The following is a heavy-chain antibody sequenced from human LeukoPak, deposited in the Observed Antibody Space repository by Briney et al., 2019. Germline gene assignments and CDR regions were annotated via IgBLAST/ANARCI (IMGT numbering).Heavy chain of an antibody. V-gene: IGHV4-34*01. Sequence: SETLSLTCAVYAGSFSGYYWSWIRQPPGKGLEWIGEINHSGSTNYNPSLKSRVTISVDTSKNQFSLKLSSVTAADTAVYYCARRPPRVITMVRGVIKGAFDIWGQGTMVTVSS. CDR3: ARRPPRVITMVRGVIKGAFDI. J-gene: IGHJ3*02. CDR2: INHSGST. CDR1: AGSFSGYY. D-gene: IGHD3-10*01.